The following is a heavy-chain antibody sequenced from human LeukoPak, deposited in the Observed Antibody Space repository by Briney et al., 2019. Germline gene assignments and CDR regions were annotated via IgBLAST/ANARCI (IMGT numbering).Heavy chain of an antibody. CDR3: ARWLGEDYYYYMDV. CDR1: GYTFTSYD. Sequence: ASVKVSCKASGYTFTSYDINGVRQATGQGLEWMGWMNPNSGNTGYAQKFQGRVTITRNTSISTAYMELSRLRSEDKAVYYCARWLGEDYYYYMDVWGKGTTVTVS. D-gene: IGHD4-23*01. CDR2: MNPNSGNT. V-gene: IGHV1-8*03. J-gene: IGHJ6*03.